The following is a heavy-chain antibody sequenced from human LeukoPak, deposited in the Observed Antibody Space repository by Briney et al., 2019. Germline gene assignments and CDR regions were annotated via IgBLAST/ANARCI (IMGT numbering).Heavy chain of an antibody. CDR1: GFTFSIYS. Sequence: GGSLRLSCAASGFTFSIYSMNWVRQAPGKGLEWVSYISSSSTTIYYADSVKGRFTISRDNSKNTLYLQMNTLRAEDTAVYYCAKRDCWGQGTLVTVSS. CDR2: ISSSSTTI. V-gene: IGHV3-48*01. CDR3: AKRDC. J-gene: IGHJ4*02.